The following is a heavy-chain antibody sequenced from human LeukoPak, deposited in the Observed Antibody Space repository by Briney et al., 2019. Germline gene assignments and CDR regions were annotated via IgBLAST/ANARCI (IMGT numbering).Heavy chain of an antibody. J-gene: IGHJ4*02. CDR1: GFTFSNYW. D-gene: IGHD1-7*01. Sequence: GGSLILSCTTSGFTFSNYWMNWVRQAPGKGLEGVANIKPDGGDKRYVDSVKGRFTISRDNDKTSLFLQMDSLRAEDTAVYYCARVLGTDEGADYWGQGTLVTVSS. CDR3: ARVLGTDEGADY. V-gene: IGHV3-7*04. CDR2: IKPDGGDK.